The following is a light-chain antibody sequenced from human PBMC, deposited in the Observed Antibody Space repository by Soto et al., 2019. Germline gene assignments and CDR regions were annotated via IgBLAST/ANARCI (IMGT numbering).Light chain of an antibody. J-gene: IGKJ4*01. Sequence: EILMTQSPATLSVSPGERVTLPCRASQTVSNNLAWYQQRPGQAPRLLIYRVSTRATGIAARFSGSGSGTEFTLTISSLQSEDSAVYYCQQYNGWPLEPSFGGGTKVDIK. V-gene: IGKV3-15*01. CDR1: QTVSNN. CDR3: QQYNGWPLEPS. CDR2: RVS.